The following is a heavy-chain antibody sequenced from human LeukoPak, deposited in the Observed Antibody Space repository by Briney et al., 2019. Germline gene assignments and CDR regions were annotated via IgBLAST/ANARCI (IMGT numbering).Heavy chain of an antibody. CDR3: AKDSGFGSGRHY. Sequence: GGSLRLSCAASGFTFSSYGMSWVRQAPGKGLEWVSAISGSGGSTYYADSVKGRFTISRDNSKNTLYLQMNSLRAEDTAVYYCAKDSGFGSGRHYWGQGTLVTVSS. CDR1: GFTFSSYG. D-gene: IGHD1-26*01. CDR2: ISGSGGST. J-gene: IGHJ4*02. V-gene: IGHV3-23*01.